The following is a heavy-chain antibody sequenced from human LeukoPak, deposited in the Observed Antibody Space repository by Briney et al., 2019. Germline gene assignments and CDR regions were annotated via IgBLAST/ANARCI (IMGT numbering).Heavy chain of an antibody. CDR2: IKQDGSEK. V-gene: IGHV3-7*01. Sequence: GGSLRLSCAASRFTFSSYWMSWVRQAPGKGLEWVANIKQDGSEKYYVDSVKGRFTISRDNAKNSLYLQMNSLRAEDTAVYYCARDSSGGWYYYGMDVWGQGTTVTVSS. J-gene: IGHJ6*02. CDR3: ARDSSGGWYYYGMDV. D-gene: IGHD6-19*01. CDR1: RFTFSSYW.